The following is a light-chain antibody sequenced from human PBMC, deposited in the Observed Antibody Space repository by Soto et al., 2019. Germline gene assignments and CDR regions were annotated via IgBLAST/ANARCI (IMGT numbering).Light chain of an antibody. CDR3: HQYYTIPRT. CDR2: WAS. Sequence: DIVMTQSPDSLAVSLGDRATINCKSSQSLLSSSDNKNYVGWYQQKPGQPPKLLFYWASTRASGVPDRFSVSVSGTDFTLTISSLQAEDVAVYYCHQYYTIPRTFGQGTKLEIK. CDR1: QSLLSSSDNKNY. V-gene: IGKV4-1*01. J-gene: IGKJ2*01.